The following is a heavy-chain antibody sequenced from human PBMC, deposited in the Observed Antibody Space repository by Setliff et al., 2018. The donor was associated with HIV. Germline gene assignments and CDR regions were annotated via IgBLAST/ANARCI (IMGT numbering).Heavy chain of an antibody. J-gene: IGHJ6*03. D-gene: IGHD4-17*01. CDR1: GFTVSTNY. CDR3: ARGRGGDYYFMDV. Sequence: GGSLRLSCLTSGFTVSTNYMSWVRQAPGKGLEWVSIIYTSDSGGAPYYADSVKGRFTISRDNAKNSLYLQMRSLRLEDTALYYCARGRGGDYYFMDVWGKGTTVTVSS. V-gene: IGHV3-53*01. CDR2: IYTSDSGGAP.